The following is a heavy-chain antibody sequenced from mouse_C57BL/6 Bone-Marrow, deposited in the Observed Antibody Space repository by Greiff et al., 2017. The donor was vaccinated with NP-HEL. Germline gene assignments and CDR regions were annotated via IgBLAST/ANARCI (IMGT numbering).Heavy chain of an antibody. D-gene: IGHD1-1*01. CDR3: TTYYYYGSSYGYYDMDY. V-gene: IGHV14-4*01. Sequence: VQLKQSGAELVRPGASVKLSCTASGFNIKDDYMHWVKQRPEQGLEWIGWIDPENGDTEYASKFQGKATITADTSSNTAYLQLSSLTSEDTAVYYCTTYYYYGSSYGYYDMDYWGQGTSVTVSS. CDR2: IDPENGDT. CDR1: GFNIKDDY. J-gene: IGHJ4*01.